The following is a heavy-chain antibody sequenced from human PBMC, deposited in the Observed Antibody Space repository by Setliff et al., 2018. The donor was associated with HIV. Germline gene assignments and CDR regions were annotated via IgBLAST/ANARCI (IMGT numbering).Heavy chain of an antibody. CDR2: IYTNRYT. CDR3: ARVGGRGGSSWYLGTKMGRKYGMDV. J-gene: IGHJ6*02. CDR1: GGSISSDNYY. D-gene: IGHD6-13*01. Sequence: SETLSLTCTVSGGSISSDNYYWTWIRQSAGKGLEWIGHIYTNRYTNYNPSLKSRVTISFDTAQNQFSLKLSSVTAADTAVYYCARVGGRGGSSWYLGTKMGRKYGMDVWGQGTTVTVSS. V-gene: IGHV4-61*09.